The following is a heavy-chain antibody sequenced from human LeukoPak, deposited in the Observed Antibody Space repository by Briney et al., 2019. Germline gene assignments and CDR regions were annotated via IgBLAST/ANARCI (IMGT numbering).Heavy chain of an antibody. CDR1: GGSFEHYF. CDR3: ASHRRSHGSEY. V-gene: IGHV4-59*01. D-gene: IGHD3-10*01. Sequence: SETLSLTCTVSGGSFEHYFWSWIRQPPGKGLEWIGYVYYSGSTDYSPSLKSRLTISADTSKNQFSLKLNSVTAVDTAVYYCASHRRSHGSEYWGQGTLVTVSS. J-gene: IGHJ4*02. CDR2: VYYSGST.